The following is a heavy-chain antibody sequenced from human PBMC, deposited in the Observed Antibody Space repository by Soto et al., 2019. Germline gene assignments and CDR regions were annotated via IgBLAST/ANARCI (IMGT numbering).Heavy chain of an antibody. Sequence: QVQLVQSGAEVKKPGSSVKVSCKASGGTFSSYAISWVRQAPGQGLEWMGGIIPIFGTANYAQKFQGRVTIPADESTSTAYMELSSLRSEDTAVYYCALGYYDSSGYYFRRGFDYWGQGTLVTVSS. CDR2: IIPIFGTA. CDR1: GGTFSSYA. D-gene: IGHD3-22*01. CDR3: ALGYYDSSGYYFRRGFDY. J-gene: IGHJ4*02. V-gene: IGHV1-69*01.